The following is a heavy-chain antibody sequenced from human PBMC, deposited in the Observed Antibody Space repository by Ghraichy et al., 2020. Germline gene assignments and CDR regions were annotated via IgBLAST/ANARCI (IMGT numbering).Heavy chain of an antibody. J-gene: IGHJ4*02. CDR3: ARDQTGTTSY. Sequence: NAYNGNTNYAQKLQGRVTMTTDTSTSTAYMELRSLRSDDTAVYYCARDQTGTTSYWGQGTLVTF. D-gene: IGHD1-7*01. V-gene: IGHV1-18*01. CDR2: NAYNGNT.